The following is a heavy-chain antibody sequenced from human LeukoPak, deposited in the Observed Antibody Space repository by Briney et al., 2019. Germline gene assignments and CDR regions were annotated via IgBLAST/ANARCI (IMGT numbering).Heavy chain of an antibody. CDR3: ASLGIGYYYFDF. V-gene: IGHV4-39*07. CDR2: WYNNGTS. D-gene: IGHD3-22*01. Sequence: ASETLSLTCTVSGGSIRSSSYYWTWIRQSPGKGLEWIGSWYNNGTSYYNPSLQSRVTISLDTSQNQFSLKLTSVTAADTAVFYCASLGIGYYYFDFWGQGILVTVSS. J-gene: IGHJ4*02. CDR1: GGSIRSSSYY.